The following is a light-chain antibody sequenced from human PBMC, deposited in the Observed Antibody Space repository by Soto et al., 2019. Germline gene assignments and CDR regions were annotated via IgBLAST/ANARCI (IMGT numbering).Light chain of an antibody. CDR2: DVS. V-gene: IGLV2-14*01. CDR1: SSDVGGYNY. J-gene: IGLJ2*01. CDR3: SSYTSSSPL. Sequence: QSALTQPASVSGSPGQSITISCTGTSSDVGGYNYVSWYQQHPGKAPKLMIYDVSNRPSGVSDRFSGSKSGNTASLTISGLQAEDDADYYCSSYTSSSPLFGGGTKLTVL.